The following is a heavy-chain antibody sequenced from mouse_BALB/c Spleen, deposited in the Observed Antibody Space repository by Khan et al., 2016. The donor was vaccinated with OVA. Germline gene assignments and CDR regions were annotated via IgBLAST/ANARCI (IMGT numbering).Heavy chain of an antibody. CDR2: ISNLAHSI. V-gene: IGHV5-15*02. CDR3: ARSWAMDC. CDR1: GFTFSDYG. Sequence: MQLEESGGGLVQPGGSRKLSCAASGFTFSDYGMAWVRQAPGKGPEWVAFISNLAHSIYYADTVTGRFTISRENAKNTLYLEMSSLRSEDTAMYHCARSWAMDCWGQGTSVTVSS. J-gene: IGHJ4*01.